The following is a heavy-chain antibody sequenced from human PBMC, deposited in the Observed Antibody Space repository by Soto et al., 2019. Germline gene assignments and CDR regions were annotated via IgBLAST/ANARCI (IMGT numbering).Heavy chain of an antibody. D-gene: IGHD3-16*02. J-gene: IGHJ4*02. Sequence: QVQLVQSGAEVKKPGASVKVSCKASGYTFTSYGISWVRQAPGQGLEWMGWISAYNGNTNYAQKLQGRGTMTTGTSTSTAYMELSSLRSDDTAVYYCARNDYIWGSYREETYFDYWGQGTLVTVSS. CDR3: ARNDYIWGSYREETYFDY. V-gene: IGHV1-18*01. CDR1: GYTFTSYG. CDR2: ISAYNGNT.